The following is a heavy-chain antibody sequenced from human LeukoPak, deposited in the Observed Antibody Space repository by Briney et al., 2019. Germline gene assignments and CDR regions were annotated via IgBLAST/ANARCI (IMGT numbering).Heavy chain of an antibody. J-gene: IGHJ4*02. Sequence: SETLSLTCAVYGGSFSGYYWNWIRQPPGKGLEWIGEINHSGSTNYNPSLKSRVTISVDTSKNQFSLKLSYVTAADTAVYYCARGRGIAVAGKSAHGYWGQGTLVTVSS. CDR3: ARGRGIAVAGKSAHGY. CDR2: INHSGST. D-gene: IGHD6-19*01. V-gene: IGHV4-34*01. CDR1: GGSFSGYY.